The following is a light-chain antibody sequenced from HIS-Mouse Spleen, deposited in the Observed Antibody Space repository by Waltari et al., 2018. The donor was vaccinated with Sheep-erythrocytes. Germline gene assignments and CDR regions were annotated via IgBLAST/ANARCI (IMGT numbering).Light chain of an antibody. CDR2: KVS. Sequence: DVVMTQSLLSLPVTLGQPASISCRSSQSLVHSDGNTYLNWFQQRPGQSPRRLIYKVSNRDSGVPDRFSGSGSGTDFTLKISRVEAEDVGVYYCMQALQTPVGYTIGQGTKLEIK. V-gene: IGKV2-30*02. CDR1: QSLVHSDGNTY. J-gene: IGKJ2*01. CDR3: MQALQTPVGYT.